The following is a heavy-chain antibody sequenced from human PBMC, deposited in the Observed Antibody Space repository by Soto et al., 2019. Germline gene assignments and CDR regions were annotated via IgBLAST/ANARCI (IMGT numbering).Heavy chain of an antibody. Sequence: VQLLESGGGLVQPGGSLKISCAVSGFTFSSYAMSWVRQAPGKGLEWVSGISGTGRVTNYAESVKGRFTISRDNPKNTLSLEMKSLRAEDTAVYYCAKDVHYDIVTGIEYFDHWGQGTLVTVS. D-gene: IGHD3-9*01. V-gene: IGHV3-23*01. J-gene: IGHJ1*01. CDR2: ISGTGRVT. CDR3: AKDVHYDIVTGIEYFDH. CDR1: GFTFSSYA.